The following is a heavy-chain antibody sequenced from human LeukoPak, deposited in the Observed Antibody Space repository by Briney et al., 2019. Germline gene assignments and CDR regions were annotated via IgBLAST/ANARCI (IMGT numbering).Heavy chain of an antibody. J-gene: IGHJ4*02. CDR2: IYTSESP. V-gene: IGHV4-4*07. D-gene: IGHD6-19*01. CDR1: GGSISSYY. Sequence: SETLSLTCTVSGGSISSYYWSWIRQPAGKGLEWIGRIYTSESPTYNPSLKSRVTMSLDTSKNQFSLKLSSVTAADTAVYYCARNGGQQWLPYRGLRIYFDYWGQGTLVTVSS. CDR3: ARNGGQQWLPYRGLRIYFDY.